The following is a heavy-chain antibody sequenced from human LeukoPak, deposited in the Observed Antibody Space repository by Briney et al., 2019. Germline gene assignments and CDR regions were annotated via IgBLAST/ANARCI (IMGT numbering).Heavy chain of an antibody. CDR2: ISYSGNT. V-gene: IGHV4-39*01. J-gene: IGHJ4*02. CDR3: ARHARSGEIRLTLDY. Sequence: SETLSLTCTVSGGAISSSNYYWGWIRQPPGKGLEWIGSISYSGNTYYNPSLQSRVTISVDTSKNQFSLRLSSVTAADTAMYYCARHARSGEIRLTLDYWGQGTLVTASS. CDR1: GGAISSSNYY. D-gene: IGHD2-21*01.